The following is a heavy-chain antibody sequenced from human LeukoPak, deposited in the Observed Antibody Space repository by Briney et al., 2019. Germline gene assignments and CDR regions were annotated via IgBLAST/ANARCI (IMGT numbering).Heavy chain of an antibody. CDR2: IKQDGSEK. CDR3: ARAVAAAGSY. V-gene: IGHV3-7*04. D-gene: IGHD6-13*01. CDR1: GGSISSSSYY. J-gene: IGHJ4*02. Sequence: PSETLSLTCTVSGGSISSSSYYWGWVRQAPGKGLEWVANIKQDGSEKYYVDSVKGRFTISRDNAKNTVYLQMNSLRAEDTAVYYCARAVAAAGSYWGQGTLVTVSS.